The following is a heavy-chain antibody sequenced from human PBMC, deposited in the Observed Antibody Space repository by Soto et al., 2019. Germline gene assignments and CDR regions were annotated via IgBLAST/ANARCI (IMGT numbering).Heavy chain of an antibody. D-gene: IGHD6-19*01. V-gene: IGHV3-30*18. CDR3: AKSPPAVAGYFDY. J-gene: IGHJ4*02. Sequence: PGGSLRLSCAASGFPFISSGMHWVRQAPGKGLEWVAVTSYDGSSGYYADSVRGRFTISRDNSKNTLYLQMNSLRAEDTAVYYCAKSPPAVAGYFDYWGQGTLVTVSS. CDR1: GFPFISSG. CDR2: TSYDGSSG.